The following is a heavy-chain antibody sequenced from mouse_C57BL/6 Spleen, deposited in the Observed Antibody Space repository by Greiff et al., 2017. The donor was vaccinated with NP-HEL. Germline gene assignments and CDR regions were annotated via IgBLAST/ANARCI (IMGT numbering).Heavy chain of an antibody. CDR3: ARSTLLRHLDY. V-gene: IGHV1-50*01. Sequence: QVQLQQPGAELVKPGASVKLSCKASGYTFTSYWMQWVKQRPGQGLEWIGEIDPSDSYTNYNQKFKGKATLTVDTSSSTAYMQLSSLTSEDSAVYYCARSTLLRHLDYWGQGTTLTVSS. CDR1: GYTFTSYW. J-gene: IGHJ2*01. CDR2: IDPSDSYT. D-gene: IGHD1-2*01.